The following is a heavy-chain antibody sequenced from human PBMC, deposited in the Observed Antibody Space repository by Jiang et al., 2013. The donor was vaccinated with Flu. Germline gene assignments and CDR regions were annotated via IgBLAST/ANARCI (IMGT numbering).Heavy chain of an antibody. V-gene: IGHV1-2*04. CDR3: ARGGNSSGWWLAFDI. D-gene: IGHD6-19*01. CDR1: GYTFTGYY. Sequence: SGAEVKKPGASVKVSCKASGYTFTGYYMHWVRQAPGQGLEWMGWINPNSGGTNYAQKFQGWVTMTRDTSISTAYMELSRLRSDDTAVYYCARGGNSSGWWLAFDIWGQGTMVTVSS. CDR2: INPNSGGT. J-gene: IGHJ3*02.